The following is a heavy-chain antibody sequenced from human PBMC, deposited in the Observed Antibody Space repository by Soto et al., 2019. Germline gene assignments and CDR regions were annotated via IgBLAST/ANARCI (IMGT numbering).Heavy chain of an antibody. Sequence: EVQLVESGGGLVQPGGSLRLSCAASGFSFSSYSMNWVRQAPGKGLEWLSLSSSDLTPKFYADSVKGRFTISRDSAKKSIYLQMKSLTAADTAVYYCARGAFYGYYTVEGYFDYWGQGTLVTVSS. V-gene: IGHV3-48*01. D-gene: IGHD4-17*01. J-gene: IGHJ4*02. CDR3: ARGAFYGYYTVEGYFDY. CDR1: GFSFSSYS. CDR2: SSSDLTPK.